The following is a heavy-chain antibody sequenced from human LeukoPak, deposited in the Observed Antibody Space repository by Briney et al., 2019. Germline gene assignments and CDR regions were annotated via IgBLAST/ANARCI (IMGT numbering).Heavy chain of an antibody. CDR2: IYYSGST. CDR1: GGSISSYY. V-gene: IGHV4-59*01. J-gene: IGHJ6*03. D-gene: IGHD6-13*01. CDR3: SAAAGPYYMDV. Sequence: PSETLSLTCTVSGGSISSYYWSWIRQPPGKGLEWIGYIYYSGSTNYNSSFKSRVTISVDTSKNQFSLKLSSVTAADTAVYYCSAAAGPYYMDVWGKGTTVTVSS.